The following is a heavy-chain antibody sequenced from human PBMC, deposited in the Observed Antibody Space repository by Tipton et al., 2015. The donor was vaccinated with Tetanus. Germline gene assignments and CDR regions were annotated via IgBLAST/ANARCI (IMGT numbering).Heavy chain of an antibody. CDR1: GGSISTYY. CDR2: IFYSGNT. D-gene: IGHD3-9*01. Sequence: TLSLTCTVSGGSISTYYWSWIRQPPGKGLEWIGYIFYSGNTNYNPSLNSRVTISEDTSKNQFSLKLSSVTAADTALYYCARLGYDILTGYHYDSWGQGTPVTVSS. CDR3: ARLGYDILTGYHYDS. J-gene: IGHJ4*02. V-gene: IGHV4-59*08.